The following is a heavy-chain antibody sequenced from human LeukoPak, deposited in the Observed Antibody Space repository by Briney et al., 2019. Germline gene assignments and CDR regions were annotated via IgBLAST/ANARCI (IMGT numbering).Heavy chain of an antibody. D-gene: IGHD4-11*01. J-gene: IGHJ3*02. CDR2: IIPIVGTA. V-gene: IGHV1-69*13. CDR3: ARGYSIATQNAFDI. Sequence: SVKVSCKASGGTFSSYAISWVRQAPGQGLEWMGGIIPIVGTANYAQKFQGRVTITADESTSTAYMELSSLRSEDTAVYYCARGYSIATQNAFDIWGQGTMVTVSS. CDR1: GGTFSSYA.